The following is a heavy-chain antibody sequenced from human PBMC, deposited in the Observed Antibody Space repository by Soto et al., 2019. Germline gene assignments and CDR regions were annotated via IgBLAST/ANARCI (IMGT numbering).Heavy chain of an antibody. D-gene: IGHD1-26*01. J-gene: IGHJ2*01. CDR3: ASLSGNFRLWYFEL. CDR1: GFTFSRYW. Sequence: EVQLVESGGGLVQPGGSLRLFCAASGFTFSRYWMYWVRQAPGKGLVWVSRINGDGSSTTYADSVKGRVTISRDNANNTLHVKMNTLRAEDKGLYYCASLSGNFRLWYFELWGRVTLVTVSS. CDR2: INGDGSST. V-gene: IGHV3-74*01.